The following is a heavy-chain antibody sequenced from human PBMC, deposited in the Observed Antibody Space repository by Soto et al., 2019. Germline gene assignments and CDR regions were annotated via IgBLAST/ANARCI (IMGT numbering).Heavy chain of an antibody. D-gene: IGHD2-2*01. CDR2: INPSGGST. CDR1: GYTFTSYY. V-gene: IGHV1-46*01. CDR3: ARAKVSCSSTSCYDLQQCPY. Sequence: ASVKVSCKASGYTFTSYYMHWVRQAPGQGLEWMGIINPSGGSTSYAQKFQGRVTITRDTSTSTAYMELSSLRSEDTAVYYCARAKVSCSSTSCYDLQQCPYWGQGTLVTVSS. J-gene: IGHJ4*02.